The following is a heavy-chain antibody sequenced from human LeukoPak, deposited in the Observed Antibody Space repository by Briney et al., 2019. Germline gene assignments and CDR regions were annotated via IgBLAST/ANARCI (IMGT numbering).Heavy chain of an antibody. V-gene: IGHV3-9*01. J-gene: IGHJ5*02. CDR3: AKAHDYGDYGGWFDP. CDR1: GFTFDDYA. CDR2: ISWNSGRI. D-gene: IGHD4-17*01. Sequence: PGGSLRLSCAVSGFTFDDYAMPWVRHAPGKGLEWVSGISWNSGRIAYADSVKGRFTISRDNAKNSLYLQMNSLRAEDTALYYCAKAHDYGDYGGWFDPWGQGTLVTVSS.